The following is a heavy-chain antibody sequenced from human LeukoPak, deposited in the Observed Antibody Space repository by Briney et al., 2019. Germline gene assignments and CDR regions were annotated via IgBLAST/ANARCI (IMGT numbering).Heavy chain of an antibody. Sequence: SETLSLTCAVYGGSFSGYYWSWIRQPPGKGLEWIGEINHSGSTNYNPSLKSRVTISVDTSRNQFSLKLSSVTAADTAVYYCARDGKNKGFDYWGQGTLVTVSS. J-gene: IGHJ4*02. CDR3: ARDGKNKGFDY. CDR1: GGSFSGYY. V-gene: IGHV4-34*01. CDR2: INHSGST. D-gene: IGHD1-14*01.